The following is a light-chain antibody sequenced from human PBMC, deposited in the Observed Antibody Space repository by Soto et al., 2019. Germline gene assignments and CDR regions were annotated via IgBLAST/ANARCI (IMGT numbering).Light chain of an antibody. Sequence: DIQLTQSPSFLSASVGDRVTITCRTSQSIAGYLNWYQQKAGKAPKLLIYGASSLQSGVPSRFSGSGSGTDFTLTISSLQPEDFATYYCQQSYNSPRTFGQGTKVDIK. V-gene: IGKV1-39*01. CDR1: QSIAGY. J-gene: IGKJ1*01. CDR3: QQSYNSPRT. CDR2: GAS.